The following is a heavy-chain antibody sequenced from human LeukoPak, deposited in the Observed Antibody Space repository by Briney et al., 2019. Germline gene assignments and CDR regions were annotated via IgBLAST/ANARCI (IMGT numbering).Heavy chain of an antibody. CDR1: GGSISSYY. D-gene: IGHD3-16*01. J-gene: IGHJ5*02. CDR3: AKVLRGTGNWFDP. V-gene: IGHV4-59*12. Sequence: SETLSLTCTVSGGSISSYYWNWIRQPPGKGLEWIGYIYYSGSTNYNPSLKSRVTISVDTSKNQFSLKLSSVTAADTAVYYCAKVLRGTGNWFDPWGQGTLVTVSS. CDR2: IYYSGST.